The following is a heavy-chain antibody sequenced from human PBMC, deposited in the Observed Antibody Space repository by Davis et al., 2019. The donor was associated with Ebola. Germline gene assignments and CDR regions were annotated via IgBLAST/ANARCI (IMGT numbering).Heavy chain of an antibody. Sequence: PSETLSLTCTVSGDSISSGDYYCTWIRQPPGKGLEWIGHIYYSGKTSYNPSLKSRVTISLDTSKNQFSLRLNSLTATDTAVYYCARLWISYSYFDFWGQGTLVPVSS. J-gene: IGHJ4*02. CDR3: ARLWISYSYFDF. CDR2: IYYSGKT. V-gene: IGHV4-30-4*08. D-gene: IGHD2-21*01. CDR1: GDSISSGDYY.